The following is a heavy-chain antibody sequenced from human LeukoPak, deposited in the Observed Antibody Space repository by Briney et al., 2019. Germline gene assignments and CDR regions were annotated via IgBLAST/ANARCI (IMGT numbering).Heavy chain of an antibody. CDR3: ARGLRSGELDY. CDR1: GGSISGYY. V-gene: IGHV4-59*12. J-gene: IGHJ4*02. Sequence: SETLSLTCTVSGGSISGYYWDWIRQPPGKGLEWIGHIHYSGSTVFNPSLKSRATMSVDTSGNRFSLRLRSVTAADTAVYYCARGLRSGELDYWGQGTLVTVSS. CDR2: IHYSGST. D-gene: IGHD3-10*01.